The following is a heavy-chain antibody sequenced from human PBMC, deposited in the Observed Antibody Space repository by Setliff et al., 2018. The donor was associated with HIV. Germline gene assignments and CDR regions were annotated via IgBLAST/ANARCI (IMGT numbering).Heavy chain of an antibody. J-gene: IGHJ4*02. CDR2: INSDGTEK. V-gene: IGHV3-7*01. CDR1: AFSFNNYY. Sequence: GWSLRLSCIASAFSFNNYYMTWVRQAPGKGLEWVANINSDGTEKNYADSVRGRFTISRDNSKNSVYLQMNGLRVEDTAVYYCARLRINDYWGQGTPVTVSS. CDR3: ARLRINDY.